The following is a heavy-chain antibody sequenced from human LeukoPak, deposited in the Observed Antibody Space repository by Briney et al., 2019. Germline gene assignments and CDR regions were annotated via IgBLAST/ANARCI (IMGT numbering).Heavy chain of an antibody. CDR1: GYTFTSYG. D-gene: IGHD2-2*02. CDR2: ISAYNGNT. J-gene: IGHJ5*02. Sequence: GASVKVSCKASGYTFTSYGISWVRQAPGQGLEWMGWISAYNGNTNYAQKLQGRVTMTTDTSTSTAYMELRSLRSDDTAVYYCARDGYCSSTNCYRQWFDPWGQGTLVTVSS. CDR3: ARDGYCSSTNCYRQWFDP. V-gene: IGHV1-18*01.